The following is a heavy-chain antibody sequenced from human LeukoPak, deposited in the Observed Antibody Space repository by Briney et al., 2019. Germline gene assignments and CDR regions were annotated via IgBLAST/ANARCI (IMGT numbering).Heavy chain of an antibody. Sequence: SETLSLTCTVSGGSISSGGYYWTWIRQPPGKGLEWIGYMSQSGSTYYNPSLKSRVTISVDTSKSQFSLKLSSVTAADTAVYYCARGSYYYGSGSYLDYWGQGTLVTVSS. J-gene: IGHJ4*02. CDR3: ARGSYYYGSGSYLDY. D-gene: IGHD3-10*01. CDR2: MSQSGST. CDR1: GGSISSGGYY. V-gene: IGHV4-61*08.